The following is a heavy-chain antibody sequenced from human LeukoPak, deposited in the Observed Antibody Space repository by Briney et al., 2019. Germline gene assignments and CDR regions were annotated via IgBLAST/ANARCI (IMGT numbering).Heavy chain of an antibody. CDR2: IIPIFGTA. D-gene: IGHD2-21*01. CDR3: ARAHAVWNYFDY. CDR1: GGTFSSYA. Sequence: RASVKVSCKASGGTFSSYAISWVRQAPGQGLEWMGGIIPIFGTANYAQKFQGRVTITTDESTSTAYMELSSLRSEDTAVYYCARAHAVWNYFDYWGQGTLVTVSS. J-gene: IGHJ4*02. V-gene: IGHV1-69*05.